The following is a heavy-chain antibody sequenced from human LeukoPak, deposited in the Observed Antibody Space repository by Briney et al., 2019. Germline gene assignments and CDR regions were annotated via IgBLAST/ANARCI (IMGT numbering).Heavy chain of an antibody. J-gene: IGHJ4*02. CDR3: ARGVYIAAAQYGY. V-gene: IGHV4-59*01. CDR1: GGSISSYC. CDR2: VYYSGNT. Sequence: SETLSLTCTVSGGSISSYCWSWIRQPPGRGLEYIGHVYYSGNTDYNPSLKSRVTMSVDTSKNQFSLKLSSVTAADTAVYYCARGVYIAAAQYGYWGQGTLVTVSS. D-gene: IGHD6-13*01.